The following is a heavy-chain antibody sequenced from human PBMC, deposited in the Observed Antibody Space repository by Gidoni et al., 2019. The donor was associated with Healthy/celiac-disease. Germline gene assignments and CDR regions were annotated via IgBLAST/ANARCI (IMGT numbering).Heavy chain of an antibody. CDR1: GYSFTSYW. CDR3: ARQGYCSSTSCYLSGYYYMDV. CDR2: IDPSDSYT. Sequence: EVQLVQSGAEVKKPGESLRISCKGSGYSFTSYWISWVRQMPGKGLEWMGRIDPSDSYTNYSPSFQGHVTISADKSISTAYLQWSSLKASDTAMYYCARQGYCSSTSCYLSGYYYMDVWGKGTTVTVSS. J-gene: IGHJ6*03. V-gene: IGHV5-10-1*03. D-gene: IGHD2-2*01.